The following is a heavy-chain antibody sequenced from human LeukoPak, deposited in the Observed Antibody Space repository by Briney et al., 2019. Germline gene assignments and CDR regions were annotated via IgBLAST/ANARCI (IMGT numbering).Heavy chain of an antibody. CDR1: GFTFSDYY. J-gene: IGHJ3*02. CDR2: ISYDGSNK. CDR3: ARTFGVVTLDAFDI. Sequence: GGSLRLSCAASGFTFSDYYMSWIRQAPGKGLEWVAVISYDGSNKYYADSVKGRFTISRDNSKNTLYLQMNSLRAEDTAVYYCARTFGVVTLDAFDIWGQGTMVTVSS. V-gene: IGHV3-30*03. D-gene: IGHD3-3*01.